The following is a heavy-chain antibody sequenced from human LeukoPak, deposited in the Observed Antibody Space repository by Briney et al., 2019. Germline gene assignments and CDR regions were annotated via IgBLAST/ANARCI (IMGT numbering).Heavy chain of an antibody. Sequence: ASVKVSCKASGYTSTSYGISWVRQAPGQGLEWMGWISAYNGNTNYAQKLQGRVTMTTDTSTSTAYMELRSLRSDDTAVYYCARVGYCSSTSCYGLGGMDVWGQGTTVTVSS. V-gene: IGHV1-18*01. J-gene: IGHJ6*02. D-gene: IGHD2-2*01. CDR1: GYTSTSYG. CDR2: ISAYNGNT. CDR3: ARVGYCSSTSCYGLGGMDV.